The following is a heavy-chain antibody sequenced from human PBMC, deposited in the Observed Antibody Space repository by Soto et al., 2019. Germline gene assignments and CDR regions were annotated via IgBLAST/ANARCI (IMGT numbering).Heavy chain of an antibody. CDR1: GGSISSYY. Sequence: QVQLQESGPGLVKPSETLSLICTVSGGSISSYYWSWIRQPPGKGLEWIAYIYYSGSTTYNPSLKSRVTMSVDTSKNQFSLKLSSVTAADTAVDYCARHRRRSSYVFDYWGQGTLVTVSS. CDR3: ARHRRRSSYVFDY. V-gene: IGHV4-59*08. J-gene: IGHJ4*02. D-gene: IGHD6-13*01. CDR2: IYYSGST.